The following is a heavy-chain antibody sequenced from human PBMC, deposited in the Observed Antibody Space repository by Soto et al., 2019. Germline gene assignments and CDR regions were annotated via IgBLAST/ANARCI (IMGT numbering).Heavy chain of an antibody. V-gene: IGHV4-31*03. D-gene: IGHD1-26*01. CDR3: ARDVSHLGFDY. Sequence: QVQLQESGPGLVKPSQTLSLTCTVSGGSISSAGYYWSWIRQHPGKGLELIGYIYYTGASYYNPSIKSRLTISVDTSKNQFSLKLSSVTAADTAVYYSARDVSHLGFDYWGQGTLVTVSS. J-gene: IGHJ4*02. CDR2: IYYTGAS. CDR1: GGSISSAGYY.